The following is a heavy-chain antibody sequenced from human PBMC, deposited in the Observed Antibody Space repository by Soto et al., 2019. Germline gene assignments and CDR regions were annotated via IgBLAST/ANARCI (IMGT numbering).Heavy chain of an antibody. V-gene: IGHV4-59*01. Sequence: PSETLSLTCTVSGGSISSYYWSWIRQPPGKGLEWIGYIYYSGSTNYNPSLKSRVTISVDTSKNQFSLKLSSVTAADTAVYYCARVWSSGWYVFQHWGQGTLVTVSS. D-gene: IGHD6-19*01. CDR2: IYYSGST. J-gene: IGHJ1*01. CDR1: GGSISSYY. CDR3: ARVWSSGWYVFQH.